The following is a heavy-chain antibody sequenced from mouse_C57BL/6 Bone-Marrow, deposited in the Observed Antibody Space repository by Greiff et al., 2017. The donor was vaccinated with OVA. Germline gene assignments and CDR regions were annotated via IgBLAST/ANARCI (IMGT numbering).Heavy chain of an antibody. J-gene: IGHJ1*03. CDR1: GYTLTSYG. CDR2: SYPRSGNT. Sequence: VMLVESGAELARPGASVKLSCKASGYTLTSYGISWVKQSTGQGLEWIGESYPRSGNTYYNEKFKGKATLTADKSSSTAYMELRSLTSEDSAVYFCALTQYFDVWGTGTTVTVSS. D-gene: IGHD4-1*01. CDR3: ALTQYFDV. V-gene: IGHV1-81*01.